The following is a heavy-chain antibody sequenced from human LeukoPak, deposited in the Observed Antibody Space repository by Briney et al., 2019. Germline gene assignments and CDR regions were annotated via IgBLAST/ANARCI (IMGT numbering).Heavy chain of an antibody. CDR1: GYTFTSYA. CDR2: INPKTGNP. Sequence: ASVKVSCKASGYTFTSYAMNWVRQAPGQGLEWMGWINPKTGNPAYAQGFTGRFVFSLDTSVTTTYLQLSGLTAEDPAVYYCARAYQPLGGLSFPDSWGQGTLVTVSS. CDR3: ARAYQPLGGLSFPDS. D-gene: IGHD3-16*02. J-gene: IGHJ5*01. V-gene: IGHV7-4-1*02.